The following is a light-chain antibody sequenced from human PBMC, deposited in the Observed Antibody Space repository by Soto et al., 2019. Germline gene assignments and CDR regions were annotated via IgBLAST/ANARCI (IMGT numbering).Light chain of an antibody. Sequence: QSVLTQPRSVSGSPGQSVTISCTGTSSDVGAYNYVSWYQQHPGKAPKLMFCDVSQRPSGVPDRFSGSKSGNTASLTISGLHGEYEADYYSCSCAGGPYVFGTGTKVAAL. V-gene: IGLV2-11*01. CDR2: DVS. J-gene: IGLJ1*01. CDR1: SSDVGAYNY. CDR3: CSCAGGPYV.